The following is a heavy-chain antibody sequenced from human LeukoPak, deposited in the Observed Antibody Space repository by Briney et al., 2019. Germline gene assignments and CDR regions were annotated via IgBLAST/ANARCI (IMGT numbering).Heavy chain of an antibody. J-gene: IGHJ3*02. CDR1: GFTFSSYW. CDR3: ARDDDYGGNGAFDI. V-gene: IGHV3-7*01. Sequence: GGSLRLSCAASGFTFSSYWMSWVRQAPGKGLEWVANIKQDGSEKYYVDSVKSRFTISRDNAKNSLYLQMNSLRAEDTAVYYCARDDDYGGNGAFDIWGQGTMVTVSS. D-gene: IGHD4-23*01. CDR2: IKQDGSEK.